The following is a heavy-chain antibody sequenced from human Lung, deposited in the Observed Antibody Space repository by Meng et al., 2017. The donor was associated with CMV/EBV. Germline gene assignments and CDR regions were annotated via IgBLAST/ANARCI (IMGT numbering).Heavy chain of an antibody. V-gene: IGHV3-30*18. CDR1: GLTFSNYG. CDR2: ISYDGSNT. CDR3: AKNVLPGALRDWFDP. Sequence: SGLTFSNYGLHWVRQAPSKGLEWVAVISYDGSNTYYADSVKGRFTISRDNSKNTLYLQMNSLRPEDAAVYYCAKNVLPGALRDWFDPWGQGILVTVSS. J-gene: IGHJ5*02. D-gene: IGHD2-2*01.